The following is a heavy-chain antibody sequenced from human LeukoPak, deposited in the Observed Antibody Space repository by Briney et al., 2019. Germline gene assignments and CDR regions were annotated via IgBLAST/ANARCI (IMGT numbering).Heavy chain of an antibody. D-gene: IGHD3-10*01. V-gene: IGHV1-18*01. CDR2: ISAYNGNT. J-gene: IGHJ4*02. CDR3: ARGFYWYGSGSYQYYFDY. CDR1: GYTFTSYG. Sequence: GASVKVSCKASGYTFTSYGISWVRQAPGQGLEWMGWISAYNGNTNYAQKLQGRVTMTTDTSTSTAYMELRSLRSDDTAVYYCARGFYWYGSGSYQYYFDYWGQGTLVTVSS.